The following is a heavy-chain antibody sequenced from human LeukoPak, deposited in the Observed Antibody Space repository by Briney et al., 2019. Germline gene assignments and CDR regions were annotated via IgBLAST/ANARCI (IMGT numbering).Heavy chain of an antibody. CDR3: ARPYYYGMGV. V-gene: IGHV1-46*01. CDR1: GYTFTGFY. CDR2: INPSGGST. J-gene: IGHJ6*02. Sequence: ASVKVSCKASGYTFTGFYMHWVRQAPGQGLEWMVIINPSGGSTSYAQKFQGRVTMTRDTSTSTVYMELSSLRSEDTAVYYCARPYYYGMGVWGQGTTVTVSS.